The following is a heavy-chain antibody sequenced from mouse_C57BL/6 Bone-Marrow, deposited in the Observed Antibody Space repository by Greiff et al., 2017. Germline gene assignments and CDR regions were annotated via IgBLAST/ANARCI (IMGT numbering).Heavy chain of an antibody. CDR2: IYPGDGDT. V-gene: IGHV1-82*01. J-gene: IGHJ4*01. D-gene: IGHD1-1*01. CDR3: ARPSPYYYGSSYAMDY. CDR1: GYAFSSSW. Sequence: VKLQESGPELVKPGASVKISCKASGYAFSSSWMNWVKQRPGKGLEWIGRIYPGDGDTNYNGKFKGKATLTADKSSSTAYMQLSSLTSEDSAVYFCARPSPYYYGSSYAMDYWGQGTSVTVSS.